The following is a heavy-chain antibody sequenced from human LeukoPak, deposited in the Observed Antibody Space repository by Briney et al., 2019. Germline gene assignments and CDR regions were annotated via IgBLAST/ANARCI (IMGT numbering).Heavy chain of an antibody. J-gene: IGHJ4*02. V-gene: IGHV3-74*01. CDR1: GFTFSSYW. D-gene: IGHD3-10*02. Sequence: GGSLRLSCAASGFTFSSYWMHWVRQAPGKGLVWVSRINSDGSTTTYADSVKGRFTISRGNARNTLYLQMNSLGAEDTAVYYCARVTWNYVPFDYWGQGTLVTVSS. CDR3: ARVTWNYVPFDY. CDR2: INSDGSTT.